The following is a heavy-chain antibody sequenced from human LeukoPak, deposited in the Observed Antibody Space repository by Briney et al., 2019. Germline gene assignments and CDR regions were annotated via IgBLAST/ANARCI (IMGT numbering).Heavy chain of an antibody. V-gene: IGHV1-8*03. D-gene: IGHD3-3*01. J-gene: IGHJ4*02. CDR2: MNPNSGNT. Sequence: ASVKVSCKASGYTFTSYDINWVRQATGQGLEWMGWMNPNSGNTGYAQKFQGRVTITRNTSISTAYMELSSLRSEDTAVYYCVRVNDFWSGYYEDWGQGTLVTVSS. CDR3: VRVNDFWSGYYED. CDR1: GYTFTSYD.